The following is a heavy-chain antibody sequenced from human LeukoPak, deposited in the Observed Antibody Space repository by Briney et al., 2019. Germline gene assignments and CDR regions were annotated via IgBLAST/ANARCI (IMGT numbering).Heavy chain of an antibody. CDR2: IYDSGST. V-gene: IGHV4-39*07. CDR1: GGSIRSSYYY. Sequence: PSETLSLTCTVSGGSIRSSYYYWGWIRQPPGKGLEWIGSIYDSGSTYYNPSLKSRVTMSVDTSKHQFSLKLSSVTAADTAVYYCARLHYDTSGYYYFDYWGQGTLVTVSS. D-gene: IGHD3-22*01. J-gene: IGHJ4*02. CDR3: ARLHYDTSGYYYFDY.